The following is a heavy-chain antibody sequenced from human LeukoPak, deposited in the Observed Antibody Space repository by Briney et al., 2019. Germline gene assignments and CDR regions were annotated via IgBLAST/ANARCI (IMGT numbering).Heavy chain of an antibody. CDR1: GVSFSSCTNY. CDR2: IYYSGST. Sequence: SETLSLTCTVSGVSFSSCTNYWGWIRQPPGQGLDWIGSIYYSGSTYYNPSLKSRVTIVVDTSKNQFSLKLSSVTAADTAVYYCGRQAPSTYYYDSSGYVWGQGTLVTVSS. V-gene: IGHV4-39*01. CDR3: GRQAPSTYYYDSSGYV. D-gene: IGHD3-22*01. J-gene: IGHJ4*02.